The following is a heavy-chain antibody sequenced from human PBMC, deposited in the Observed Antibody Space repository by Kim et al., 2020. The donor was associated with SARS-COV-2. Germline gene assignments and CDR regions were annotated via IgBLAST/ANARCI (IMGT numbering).Heavy chain of an antibody. V-gene: IGHV4-61*02. D-gene: IGHD3-10*01. J-gene: IGHJ6*02. CDR3: ARGIGSGSLNYYYYYGMDV. CDR2: IYTSGST. Sequence: SETLSLTCTVSGGSISSGSYYWSWIRQPAGKGLEWIGRIYTSGSTNYNPSLKSRVTISVDTSKNQFSLKLSSVTAADTAVYYCARGIGSGSLNYYYYYGMDVWGQGTTVTVSS. CDR1: GGSISSGSYY.